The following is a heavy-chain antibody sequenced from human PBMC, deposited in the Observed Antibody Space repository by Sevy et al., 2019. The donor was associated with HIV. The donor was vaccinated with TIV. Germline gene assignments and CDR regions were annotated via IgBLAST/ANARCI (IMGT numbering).Heavy chain of an antibody. V-gene: IGHV4-30-2*01. Sequence: SETLSLTCAVSGGSISSGGYSWSWIRQPPGKGLEWIGYIYHSGSTYYNPSLKSQVTISVDRSKNQFSLKLSSVTAADTAVYYCARGGDPGTYYDFWSGYSGYYYGMDVWGQGTTVTVSS. CDR2: IYHSGST. CDR3: ARGGDPGTYYDFWSGYSGYYYGMDV. J-gene: IGHJ6*02. CDR1: GGSISSGGYS. D-gene: IGHD3-3*01.